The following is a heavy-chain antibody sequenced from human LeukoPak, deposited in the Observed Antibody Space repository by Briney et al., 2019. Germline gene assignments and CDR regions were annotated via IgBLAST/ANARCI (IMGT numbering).Heavy chain of an antibody. V-gene: IGHV3-11*01. CDR3: ARALQAVAGTIDY. CDR1: GFTFSNYY. Sequence: GGSVRLSCAASGFTFSNYYMSWIRQAPGEGLEWVSYISSSGSTIYYADSVKGRFTISRDNAKNSLYLQMNSLRAEDTAVYYCARALQAVAGTIDYWGQGTLVTVSS. D-gene: IGHD6-19*01. CDR2: ISSSGSTI. J-gene: IGHJ4*02.